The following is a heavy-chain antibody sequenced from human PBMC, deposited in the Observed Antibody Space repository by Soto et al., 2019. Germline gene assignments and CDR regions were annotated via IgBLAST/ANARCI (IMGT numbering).Heavy chain of an antibody. V-gene: IGHV4-34*01. CDR3: ARVYSDYYYGMDV. CDR2: INHSGST. D-gene: IGHD5-12*01. Sequence: SETLSLTCAVYGGSFSGYYWSWIRQPPGKGLEWIGEINHSGSTNYNPSLKSRVTISVDTSKNQFSLKLSSVTAADTAVYYCARVYSDYYYGMDVWGQGTTVTVSS. CDR1: GGSFSGYY. J-gene: IGHJ6*02.